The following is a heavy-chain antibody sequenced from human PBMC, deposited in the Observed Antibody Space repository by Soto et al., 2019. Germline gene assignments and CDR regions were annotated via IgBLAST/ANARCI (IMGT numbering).Heavy chain of an antibody. Sequence: PSETLALTCTLSGGSVTNSSYYWGWIRQSPGKGLEWIGSVYYRGRSYSKSSVKSRATISVDTSKNRFSLSVNSVTASDTAVYFCVRQRDTVSSLHYFDYYGPGSTFTVYS. CDR1: GGSVTNSSYY. D-gene: IGHD5-18*01. CDR2: VYYRGRS. CDR3: VRQRDTVSSLHYFDY. V-gene: IGHV4-39*01. J-gene: IGHJ4*01.